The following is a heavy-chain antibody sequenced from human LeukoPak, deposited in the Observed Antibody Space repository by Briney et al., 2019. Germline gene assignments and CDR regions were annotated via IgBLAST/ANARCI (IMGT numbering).Heavy chain of an antibody. Sequence: SETLSLTCTVSGDSISSSYYYWGWIRQPPGKGLEWIGSIYYSGSTYYNPSLKSRVTISVDTSKNQFSLKLSSVTAADTAVYYCARLSAGYYLYWGQGTLVTVSS. V-gene: IGHV4-39*01. CDR1: GDSISSSYYY. J-gene: IGHJ4*02. CDR2: IYYSGST. CDR3: ARLSAGYYLY. D-gene: IGHD3-22*01.